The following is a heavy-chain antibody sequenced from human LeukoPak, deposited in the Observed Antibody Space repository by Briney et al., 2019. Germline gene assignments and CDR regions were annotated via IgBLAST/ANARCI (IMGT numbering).Heavy chain of an antibody. J-gene: IGHJ4*02. V-gene: IGHV4-34*01. CDR3: ARGYCATTSCHSLIFDY. Sequence: SETLSLTCTVSGGAISGYYWSWIRQPPGKGLQWIGEINHSGSTNYNPTLKSRVTISVDTSKNQFSLKLNSVTAADTAVYYCARGYCATTSCHSLIFDYWGQGTLVTVSS. CDR1: GGAISGYY. D-gene: IGHD2-2*01. CDR2: INHSGST.